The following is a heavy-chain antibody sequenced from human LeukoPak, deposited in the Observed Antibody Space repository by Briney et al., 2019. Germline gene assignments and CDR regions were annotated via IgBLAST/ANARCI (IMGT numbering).Heavy chain of an antibody. CDR1: GGTFSSYA. CDR2: IIPIFGTA. Sequence: RASVKVSCKASGGTFSSYAISWVRQAPGQGLEWMGGIIPIFGTANYALKFQGRVTITTDESTSTAYMELSSLRSEDTAVYYCASHYYDSSGYYGGIDYWGQGTLVTVSS. D-gene: IGHD3-22*01. J-gene: IGHJ4*02. CDR3: ASHYYDSSGYYGGIDY. V-gene: IGHV1-69*05.